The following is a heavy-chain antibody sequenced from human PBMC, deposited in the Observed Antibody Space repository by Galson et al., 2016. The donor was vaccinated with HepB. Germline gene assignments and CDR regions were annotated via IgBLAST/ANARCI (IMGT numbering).Heavy chain of an antibody. CDR3: ARPGYCSGSSCYVPFDI. J-gene: IGHJ3*02. CDR2: ISGDGTNK. Sequence: SLRLSCAASGFSFGSYAMHWVRQTPAKGLEWVAVISGDGTNKYYADSVKGRFTISRDNSKSTLYLQMSSLRADDTAVYYCARPGYCSGSSCYVPFDIWGQGTMATVSS. D-gene: IGHD2-15*01. V-gene: IGHV3-30*03. CDR1: GFSFGSYA.